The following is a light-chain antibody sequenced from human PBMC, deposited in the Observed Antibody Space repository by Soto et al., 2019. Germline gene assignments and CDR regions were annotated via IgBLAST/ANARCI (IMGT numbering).Light chain of an antibody. J-gene: IGLJ3*02. V-gene: IGLV1-44*01. CDR3: ATWDDGLYGPV. CDR1: SSNIGTNP. CDR2: SDN. Sequence: QSVLTQPPSASGTPGRGVTFPCLEGSSNIGTNPVQWYLQLPGTAPKLLIYSDNERPSGVPDRFSGSKSGTSASLAISGLQSEDEADYHCATWDDGLYGPVFGGGTKVTVL.